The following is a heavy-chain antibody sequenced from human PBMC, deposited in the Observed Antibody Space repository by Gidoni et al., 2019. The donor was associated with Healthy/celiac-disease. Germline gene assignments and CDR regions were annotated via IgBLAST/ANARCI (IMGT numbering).Heavy chain of an antibody. J-gene: IGHJ4*02. D-gene: IGHD6-19*01. Sequence: EVQLVESGGGLVKPGGSLRLSCADSGFTFSSYSMNWVRQAPGKVLEGVSSISSSSSYRYYADSVKGRFTISRDNAKNSLYLQMNSLRAEDTAVYYCARDSAGRQWPPQGADYWGQGTLVTVSS. V-gene: IGHV3-21*01. CDR2: ISSSSSYR. CDR1: GFTFSSYS. CDR3: ARDSAGRQWPPQGADY.